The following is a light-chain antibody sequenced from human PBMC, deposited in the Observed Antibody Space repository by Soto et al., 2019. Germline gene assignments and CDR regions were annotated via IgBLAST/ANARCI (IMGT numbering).Light chain of an antibody. V-gene: IGKV1-9*01. Sequence: DTQLTQSPSFLSASVGDRVTITCRASQGISSYLVWYQQKPGKAPKLLIYTASTLQSGVPSRFSGSGSGTEFTLTISSLQPEDFATYYCQQLNSYPLTFGGGTKVEI. CDR1: QGISSY. J-gene: IGKJ4*01. CDR2: TAS. CDR3: QQLNSYPLT.